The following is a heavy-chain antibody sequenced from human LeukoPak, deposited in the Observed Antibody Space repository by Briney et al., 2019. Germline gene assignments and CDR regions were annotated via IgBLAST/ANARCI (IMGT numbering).Heavy chain of an antibody. CDR2: IYSGGST. Sequence: GGSLRLSCAASEFSVGSNYMTWVRQAPGKGLEWVSLIYSGGSTYYADSVKGRFTISRDNSKNTLYLQMNTLRAEDTAVYFCARCPQEIFDYWGQGTLVTVSS. J-gene: IGHJ4*02. CDR3: ARCPQEIFDY. CDR1: EFSVGSNY. V-gene: IGHV3-66*01.